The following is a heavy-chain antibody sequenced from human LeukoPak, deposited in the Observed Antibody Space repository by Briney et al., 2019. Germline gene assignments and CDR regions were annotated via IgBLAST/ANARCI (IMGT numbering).Heavy chain of an antibody. CDR3: ARVYLGLAQDDAFDI. D-gene: IGHD6-19*01. CDR1: GYTFTGYY. V-gene: IGHV1-2*02. CDR2: ISPNSGGT. Sequence: ASVKVSCKASGYTFTGYYIHWVRQAPGQGLEWMGWISPNSGGTNYAQKFQGRVTMTSDTSIRTAKMELSSLRSDDTAVYYWARVYLGLAQDDAFDIWGQGTMVTVSS. J-gene: IGHJ3*02.